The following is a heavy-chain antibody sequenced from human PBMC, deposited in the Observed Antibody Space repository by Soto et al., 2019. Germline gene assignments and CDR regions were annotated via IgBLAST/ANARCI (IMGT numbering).Heavy chain of an antibody. CDR1: GFTFCSYA. CDR3: AKEMTSGYYLFDY. V-gene: IGHV3-23*01. D-gene: IGHD3-22*01. CDR2: ISGTGGST. Sequence: GGSLRLSCAASGFTFCSYAMSWVRQTPGKGLEWVSTISGTGGSTYYPDSVKGRFTISRDNSKNTVYLQMNSLRAEDAAVYYCAKEMTSGYYLFDYWGQGTLVTVSS. J-gene: IGHJ4*02.